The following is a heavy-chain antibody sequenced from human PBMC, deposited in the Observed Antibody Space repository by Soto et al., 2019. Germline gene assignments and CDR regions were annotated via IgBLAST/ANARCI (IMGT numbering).Heavy chain of an antibody. Sequence: QVQLVQSGGEVKKPGASVKVSCKASGYIFTNYDIGWVRQAPGQGLEWMGWISPYSGNTKYTQKVQGRVTMTTDTSTSTAYMELRSLRSDDTAVYYCVRFASSGWYTGGYWGQGTLVIVSS. J-gene: IGHJ4*02. D-gene: IGHD6-19*01. V-gene: IGHV1-18*01. CDR3: VRFASSGWYTGGY. CDR1: GYIFTNYD. CDR2: ISPYSGNT.